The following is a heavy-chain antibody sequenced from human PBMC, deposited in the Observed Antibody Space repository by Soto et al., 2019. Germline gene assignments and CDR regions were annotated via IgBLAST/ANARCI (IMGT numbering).Heavy chain of an antibody. D-gene: IGHD6-13*01. J-gene: IGHJ5*02. CDR3: ARLYSSSWYATGWFDP. Sequence: PSETLSLTCTVSGGSISSSSYYWGWIRQPPGKGLEWIGSIYYSGSTYYNPSLKSRVTISVDTSKNQFSLKLSSVTAADTAVYYCARLYSSSWYATGWFDPWGQGTLVTSPQ. V-gene: IGHV4-39*01. CDR2: IYYSGST. CDR1: GGSISSSSYY.